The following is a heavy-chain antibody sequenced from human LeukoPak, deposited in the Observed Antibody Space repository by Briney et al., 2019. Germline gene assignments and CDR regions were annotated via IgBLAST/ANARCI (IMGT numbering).Heavy chain of an antibody. J-gene: IGHJ5*02. CDR3: ARVDSSSWYNWFDP. V-gene: IGHV1-2*06. Sequence: ASVKVSCKASGYTFTGYYMHWVRQAPGQGLEWMGRINPNSGGTNYAQKFQGRVTMTRDTSISTAYMELSRLRSDDTAVYYCARVDSSSWYNWFDPRGQGTLVTVSS. CDR2: INPNSGGT. D-gene: IGHD6-13*01. CDR1: GYTFTGYY.